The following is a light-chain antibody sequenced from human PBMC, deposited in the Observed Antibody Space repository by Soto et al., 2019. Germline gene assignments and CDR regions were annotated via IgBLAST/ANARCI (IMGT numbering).Light chain of an antibody. CDR3: QQTKSFRLT. J-gene: IGKJ4*01. Sequence: DIQMTQSPSSVSASVGDRATITCRASQGISSWLAWYQQRPGKAPKLLIYAASTLHRGVPARVSGSGSGTDFTLPSSGLQLDDIAKYYGQQTKSFRLTFGGGTKVEIK. CDR1: QGISSW. V-gene: IGKV1D-12*01. CDR2: AAS.